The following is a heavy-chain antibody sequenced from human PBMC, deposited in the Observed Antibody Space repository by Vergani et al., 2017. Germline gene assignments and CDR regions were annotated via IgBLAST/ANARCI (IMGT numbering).Heavy chain of an antibody. CDR2: LTGGGGST. V-gene: IGHV3-23*01. Sequence: EVQLLESGGSLKQPGGSVRLSCAASGFTFSTYAMHWVRQAPGKGLEWVSALTGGGGSTYYADSFKGRFIISRDNSRDTLYLQMNSLRPEDTATDYCVKDAVSYENFFDSWSQGTLVTVSS. CDR1: GFTFSTYA. J-gene: IGHJ4*01. CDR3: VKDAVSYENFFDS. D-gene: IGHD1-26*01.